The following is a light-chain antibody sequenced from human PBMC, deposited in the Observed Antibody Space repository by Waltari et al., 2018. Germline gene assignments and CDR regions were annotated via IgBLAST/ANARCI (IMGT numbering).Light chain of an antibody. CDR2: DVT. Sequence: SALTQPRSVFGSPGQSVTISCTGTTNDLGSYNYVSWYQQPPGKAPKLIILDVTKRPSGVPDRLSGSKSGNTASLTISGLRAEDEAEYYCCSYAGSYTWVFGGGTKLTVV. CDR3: CSYAGSYTWV. J-gene: IGLJ3*02. V-gene: IGLV2-11*01. CDR1: TNDLGSYNY.